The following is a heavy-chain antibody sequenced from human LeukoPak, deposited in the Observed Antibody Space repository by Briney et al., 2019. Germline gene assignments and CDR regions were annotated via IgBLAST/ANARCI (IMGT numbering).Heavy chain of an antibody. D-gene: IGHD6-13*01. J-gene: IGHJ4*02. CDR3: ARGIAAAGTAFDY. CDR2: INHSGST. CDR1: GGSFSGYY. Sequence: SETLSLTCAVYGGSFSGYYWSWIRQPPGKGLEWIGEINHSGSTNYNPSLKSRVTISVDTSKNQFPLKLSSVTAADTAVYYCARGIAAAGTAFDYWGQGTLVTVSS. V-gene: IGHV4-34*01.